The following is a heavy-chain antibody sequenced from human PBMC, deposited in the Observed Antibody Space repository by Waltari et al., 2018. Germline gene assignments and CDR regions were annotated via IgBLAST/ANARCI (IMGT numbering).Heavy chain of an antibody. J-gene: IGHJ4*02. CDR3: ARGPGSGDY. CDR2: IYTSGST. D-gene: IGHD6-25*01. CDR1: GGSISSGSYY. V-gene: IGHV4-61*02. Sequence: QVQLQESGPGLVKPSQTLSLTCTVSGGSISSGSYYWSWIRQPAGKGLEWIGRIYTSGSTNYNPSLKSRVTISVDTSKNQFSLKLSSVTAADTAVYYCARGPGSGDYWGQGTLVTVSS.